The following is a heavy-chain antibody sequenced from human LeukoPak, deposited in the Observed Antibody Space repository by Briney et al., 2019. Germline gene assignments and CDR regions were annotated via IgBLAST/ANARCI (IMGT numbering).Heavy chain of an antibody. CDR2: INPYNGDT. J-gene: IGHJ4*02. Sequence: ASVKVSCKASGYTFTTYGISWVRQAPGQGLEWMGWINPYNGDTNYAQKLRGRVTMTTDTSTSTAYMELRSLRSDDTAVYYCARDSDQLLYPRVGDYWGQGTLVTVS. CDR1: GYTFTTYG. V-gene: IGHV1-18*01. CDR3: ARDSDQLLYPRVGDY. D-gene: IGHD2-2*02.